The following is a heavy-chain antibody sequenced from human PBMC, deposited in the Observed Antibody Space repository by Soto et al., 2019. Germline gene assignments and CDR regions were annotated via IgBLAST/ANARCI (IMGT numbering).Heavy chain of an antibody. Sequence: SETLSLTCAVSGGSISSGGYSWNWIRQPPGKGLEWIGSIFHSGSTYYNPSLKSRVTISIDKSKNQFSLNLSSLTAADTAVYFCGREYSSGWPRGWFDPWGQGTLVTVSS. D-gene: IGHD6-19*01. CDR1: GGSISSGGYS. V-gene: IGHV4-30-2*01. CDR2: IFHSGST. J-gene: IGHJ5*02. CDR3: GREYSSGWPRGWFDP.